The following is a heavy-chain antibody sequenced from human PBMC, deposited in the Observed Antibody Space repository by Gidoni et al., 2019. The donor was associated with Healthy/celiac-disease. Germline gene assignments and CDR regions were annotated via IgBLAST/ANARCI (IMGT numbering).Heavy chain of an antibody. J-gene: IGHJ3*02. D-gene: IGHD4-17*01. CDR1: GGSISSGGYY. CDR2: IYYSGST. Sequence: QVQLQESGPGLVKPSQTLSLTCTVSGGSISSGGYYWSWIRQHPGKGLEWIGYIYYSGSTYYNPSLKSRVTISVDTSKNQFSLKLSSVTAADTAVYYCARDAKGVFGDYVGAFDIWGQGTMVTVSS. CDR3: ARDAKGVFGDYVGAFDI. V-gene: IGHV4-31*03.